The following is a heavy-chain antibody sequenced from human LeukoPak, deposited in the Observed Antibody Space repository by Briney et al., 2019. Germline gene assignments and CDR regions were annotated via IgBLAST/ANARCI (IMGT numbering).Heavy chain of an antibody. V-gene: IGHV3-30-3*01. Sequence: GRSLRLSCAASGFTFSSYTMHWVRQAPGKGLEWAAVISYDGSYKYYADSVRGRFTISRDNSKNTLYLQMNNLRADGTAIYYCAREANYYFDYWGQGNLVTVSS. J-gene: IGHJ4*02. CDR1: GFTFSSYT. CDR3: AREANYYFDY. D-gene: IGHD1-7*01. CDR2: ISYDGSYK.